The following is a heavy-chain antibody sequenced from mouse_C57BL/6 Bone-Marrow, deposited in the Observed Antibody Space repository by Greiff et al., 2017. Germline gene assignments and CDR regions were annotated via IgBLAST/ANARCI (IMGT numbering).Heavy chain of an antibody. CDR1: GYSITSGYY. CDR3: ARVRTGTSFDY. V-gene: IGHV3-6*01. J-gene: IGHJ2*01. D-gene: IGHD4-1*01. Sequence: EVKLVESGPGLVKPSQSLSLTCSVTGYSITSGYYWNWIRQFPGNKLEWMGYISYDGSNNYNPSLKNRISITRDTSKNQFFLKLNSVTTEDTATYYCARVRTGTSFDYWGQGTTLTVSS. CDR2: ISYDGSN.